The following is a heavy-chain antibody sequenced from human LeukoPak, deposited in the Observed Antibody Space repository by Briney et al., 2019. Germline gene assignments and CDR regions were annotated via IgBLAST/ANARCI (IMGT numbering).Heavy chain of an antibody. J-gene: IGHJ4*02. CDR3: ARLDILTGNYYYFNF. CDR1: GFTFSSYW. Sequence: GGSLRLSCAASGFTFSSYWMHWVRQAPGMGLVWVSRISGDGSTTSYADSVKGRFTISRDNAKNTLYLQMNSLRAEDTAVYYCARLDILTGNYYYFNFWGQETLVTVSS. D-gene: IGHD3-9*01. CDR2: ISGDGSTT. V-gene: IGHV3-74*01.